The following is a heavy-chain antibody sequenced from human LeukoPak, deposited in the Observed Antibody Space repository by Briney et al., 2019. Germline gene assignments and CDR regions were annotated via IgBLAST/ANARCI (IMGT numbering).Heavy chain of an antibody. V-gene: IGHV3-7*01. J-gene: IGHJ6*03. CDR1: GFTLSRFW. CDR3: ARQLAGPTGYFYMDV. D-gene: IGHD1-26*01. Sequence: PGGSLRLSCAASGFTLSRFWMSSVRQAPGKGLECVPNIKQDGTWRYYVDSVKCRFTISRDNAQNSLFLQMNSLRAEDMAFYYCARQLAGPTGYFYMDVWGKGTTVTISS. CDR2: IKQDGTWR.